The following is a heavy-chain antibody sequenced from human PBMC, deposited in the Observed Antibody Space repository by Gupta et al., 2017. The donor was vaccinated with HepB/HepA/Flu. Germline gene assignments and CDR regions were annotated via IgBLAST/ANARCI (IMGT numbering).Heavy chain of an antibody. CDR1: GGSFSGYY. CDR3: ARASSSNWADDYYMDV. D-gene: IGHD6-13*01. CDR2: INHSGST. J-gene: IGHJ6*03. V-gene: IGHV4-34*01. Sequence: QVQLQQWGAGLLKPSETLSLTCAVDGGSFSGYYWSWIRQPPGKGLEWIGEINHSGSTNYNTSLKSRVTISVDTSKNQCALKVNSVTAADTAVYYCARASSSNWADDYYMDVGGKGTTVTVSS.